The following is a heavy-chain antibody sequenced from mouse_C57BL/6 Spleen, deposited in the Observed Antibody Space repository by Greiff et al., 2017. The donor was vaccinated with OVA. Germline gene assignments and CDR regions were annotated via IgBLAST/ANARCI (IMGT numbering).Heavy chain of an antibody. V-gene: IGHV1-15*01. CDR3: TTGPTWYFDV. J-gene: IGHJ1*03. CDR1: GYTFTDYE. CDR2: IDPETGGT. D-gene: IGHD3-1*01. Sequence: VQLVESGAELVRPGASVTLSCKASGYTFTDYEMHWVKQTPVHGLEWIGAIDPETGGTAYNQKFKGKAILTADKSSSTAYMELRSLTSEDSAVYYGTTGPTWYFDVWGTGTTVTVSS.